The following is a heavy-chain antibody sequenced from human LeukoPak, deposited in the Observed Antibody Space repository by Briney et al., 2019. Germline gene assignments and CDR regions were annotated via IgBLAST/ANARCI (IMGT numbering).Heavy chain of an antibody. D-gene: IGHD6-19*01. Sequence: PGGSLRLSCAASGFTFSSYEMNWFRQAPGKGLEWVSYISSSGSTIYYADSVKGRFTISRDNAKNSLYLQMNSLRAEDTAVYYCARDYPFYKRRGCSSGWSDYWGQGTLVTVSS. CDR2: ISSSGSTI. J-gene: IGHJ4*02. CDR1: GFTFSSYE. V-gene: IGHV3-48*03. CDR3: ARDYPFYKRRGCSSGWSDY.